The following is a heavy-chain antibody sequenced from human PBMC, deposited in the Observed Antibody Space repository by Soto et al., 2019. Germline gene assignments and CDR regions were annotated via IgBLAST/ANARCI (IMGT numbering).Heavy chain of an antibody. CDR1: GYTFTSYG. J-gene: IGHJ5*02. CDR3: AEKTLLSSGWGGGNWFDP. D-gene: IGHD6-19*01. V-gene: IGHV1-18*04. CDR2: ISAYNGNT. Sequence: QVQLVQSGAEVKKPGASVKVSCKASGYTFTSYGISWVRQAPGQGLEWMGWISAYNGNTNYAQKLQGRVTMTTDTSPGTGYNGPGRPGSDGTAGYYRAEKTLLSSGWGGGNWFDPWGQGTLVTVSS.